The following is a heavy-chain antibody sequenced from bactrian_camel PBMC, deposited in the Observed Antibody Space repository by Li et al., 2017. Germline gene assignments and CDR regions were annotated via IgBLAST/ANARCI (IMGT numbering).Heavy chain of an antibody. D-gene: IGHD2*01. Sequence: HVQLVESGGGSVQAGGSLRLSCEVSGITEGTNCIGWFRQAPGKEREGVAAIMILGATTYYADSVKGRFTISQDNVQNTLYLQMNSLKAEDTAMYYCASGLRLPTRCRYGYWGQGTQVTVS. CDR1: GITEGTNC. V-gene: IGHV3S54*01. J-gene: IGHJ4*01. CDR3: ASGLRLPTRCRYGY. CDR2: IMILGATT.